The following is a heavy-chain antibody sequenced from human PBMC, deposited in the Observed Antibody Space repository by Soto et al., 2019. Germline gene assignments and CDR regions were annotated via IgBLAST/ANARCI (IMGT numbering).Heavy chain of an antibody. D-gene: IGHD3-22*01. V-gene: IGHV4-31*03. CDR2: IYYSGST. Sequence: PSETLSLTCTVSGGSISSGVYYWSWIRQHPGKGLEWIGYIYYSGSTYYNPSLKSRVTISVDTSKNQFSLKLSSVTAADTAVYYCARGDSDDSSGYEAHWGQGTLVTVSS. CDR1: GGSISSGVYY. J-gene: IGHJ4*02. CDR3: ARGDSDDSSGYEAH.